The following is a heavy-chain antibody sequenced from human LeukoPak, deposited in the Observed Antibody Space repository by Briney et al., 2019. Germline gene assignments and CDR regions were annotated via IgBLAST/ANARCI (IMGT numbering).Heavy chain of an antibody. CDR3: RATTKRNYYYYYMDV. J-gene: IGHJ6*03. D-gene: IGHD5-24*01. CDR2: IYYSGST. Sequence: SETLSLTCTVSGGSISSHYWSWIRQPPGKGLEWIGYIYYSGSTNYNPSLKSRVTISVDTSKNQFSLKLSSVTAADTAVYYCRATTKRNYYYYYMDVWGKGTTVTVSS. V-gene: IGHV4-59*11. CDR1: GGSISSHY.